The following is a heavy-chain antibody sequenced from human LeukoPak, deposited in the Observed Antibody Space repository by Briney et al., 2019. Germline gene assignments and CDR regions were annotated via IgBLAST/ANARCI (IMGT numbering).Heavy chain of an antibody. Sequence: PGESLKISCKGSGYRFTNYWIGWVRQRPGKGLEWMGIINPGDSDTRYSPSFQGQVTISADKSISTAYLQWSSLKASDTAMYYCARLAGSSWSDFDYWGQGTLVTVSS. CDR2: INPGDSDT. J-gene: IGHJ4*02. CDR1: GYRFTNYW. D-gene: IGHD6-13*01. V-gene: IGHV5-51*01. CDR3: ARLAGSSWSDFDY.